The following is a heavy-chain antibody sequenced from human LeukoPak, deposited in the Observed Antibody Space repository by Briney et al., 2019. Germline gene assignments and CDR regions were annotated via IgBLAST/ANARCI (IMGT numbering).Heavy chain of an antibody. J-gene: IGHJ4*02. Sequence: ASVKASCKASGGTFSSYAISWVRQAPRQGLEWMGRIIPIFGTANYAQKFQGRVTITTDESTSTAYMELSSLRSEDTAVYYCARDGGEYSSSLDYWGQGTLVTVSS. CDR2: IIPIFGTA. CDR3: ARDGGEYSSSLDY. D-gene: IGHD6-6*01. CDR1: GGTFSSYA. V-gene: IGHV1-69*05.